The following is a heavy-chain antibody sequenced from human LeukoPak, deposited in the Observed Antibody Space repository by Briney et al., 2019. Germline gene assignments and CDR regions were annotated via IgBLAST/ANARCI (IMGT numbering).Heavy chain of an antibody. D-gene: IGHD1-26*01. J-gene: IGHJ4*02. Sequence: GASVKVSCKASGYTFTGYYMHWVRQAPGQGLEWMGRINPNSGGTNYAQKFQGRVTMTRNTSISTAYMELSSLRSEDTAVYYCARVDPSIVGANDYWGQGTLVTVSS. CDR2: INPNSGGT. CDR1: GYTFTGYY. CDR3: ARVDPSIVGANDY. V-gene: IGHV1-2*06.